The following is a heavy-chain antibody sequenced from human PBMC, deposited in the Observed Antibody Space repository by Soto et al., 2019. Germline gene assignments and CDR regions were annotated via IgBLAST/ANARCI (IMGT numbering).Heavy chain of an antibody. CDR3: ARRASYSSGWHPFDY. CDR1: GGSISSSSYY. V-gene: IGHV4-39*01. J-gene: IGHJ4*02. CDR2: IYYSGST. Sequence: QLQLQESGPGLVKPSETLSLTCTVSGGSISSSSYYWGWIRQPPGKGLEWIGSIYYSGSTYYNPSLKSRVPISVDTSKNQFSLKLSSVTAADTAVYYCARRASYSSGWHPFDYWGQGTLVTVSS. D-gene: IGHD6-19*01.